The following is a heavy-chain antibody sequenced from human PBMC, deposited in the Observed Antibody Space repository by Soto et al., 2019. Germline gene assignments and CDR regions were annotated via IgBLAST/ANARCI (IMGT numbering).Heavy chain of an antibody. V-gene: IGHV1-69*06. J-gene: IGHJ6*02. D-gene: IGHD3-3*01. CDR2: IIPIFGTA. CDR3: ARVPSYYDFWSAPHAAYYYGMDV. CDR1: GGTFSSYA. Sequence: GASVKVSCKASGGTFSSYAISWVRQAPGQGLEWMGGIIPIFGTANYAQKFQGRVTITADKSTSTAYMELSSLRSEDTAVYYCARVPSYYDFWSAPHAAYYYGMDVWGQGTTVTVSS.